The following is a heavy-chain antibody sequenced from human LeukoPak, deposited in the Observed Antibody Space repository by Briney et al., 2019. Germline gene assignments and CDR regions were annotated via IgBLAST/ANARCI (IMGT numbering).Heavy chain of an antibody. Sequence: PSESLSLTCTVSAGSISSSSYYWGWLRQPPGKGLEWIGRFYYSGSTYCNPSLKSRVTISVDTSKNQFSLKLSSVTAAHTAVYYCARHNYDSSGYYSNLDYWGQGTLVTVSS. J-gene: IGHJ4*02. CDR2: FYYSGST. V-gene: IGHV4-39*01. CDR3: ARHNYDSSGYYSNLDY. CDR1: AGSISSSSYY. D-gene: IGHD3-22*01.